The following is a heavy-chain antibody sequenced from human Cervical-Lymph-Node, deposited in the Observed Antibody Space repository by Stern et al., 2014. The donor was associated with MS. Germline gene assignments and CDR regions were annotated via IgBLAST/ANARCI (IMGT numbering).Heavy chain of an antibody. CDR1: GFTFSSYG. CDR2: AWYDGSTA. CDR3: ARGHIPYAYNYLFDY. D-gene: IGHD5-24*01. V-gene: IGHV3-33*01. J-gene: IGHJ4*02. Sequence: VQLVQSGGGLVQPGTSLSLSCAASGFTFSSYGLHWVRQAPGKGLEWVALAWYDGSTAYYTNSVKGRFTNSRNNSKNTLSLQMNSLTAEDTAVYYCARGHIPYAYNYLFDYWGQGTLVTVSS.